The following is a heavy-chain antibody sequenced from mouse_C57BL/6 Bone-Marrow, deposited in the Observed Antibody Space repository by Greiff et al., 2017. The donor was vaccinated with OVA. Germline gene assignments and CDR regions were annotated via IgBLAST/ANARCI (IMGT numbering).Heavy chain of an antibody. CDR1: GYSITSGYY. V-gene: IGHV3-6*01. J-gene: IGHJ3*01. CDR3: ARDGSSYSGFAY. CDR2: ISYDGSN. Sequence: EVKLVESGPGLVKPSQSLSLTCSVTGYSITSGYYWNWIRQFPGNKLEWMGYISYDGSNNYNPSLKNRISITRDTSKNQFFLKLNSVTTEDTATYFCARDGSSYSGFAYWGQGTLVTVSS. D-gene: IGHD1-1*01.